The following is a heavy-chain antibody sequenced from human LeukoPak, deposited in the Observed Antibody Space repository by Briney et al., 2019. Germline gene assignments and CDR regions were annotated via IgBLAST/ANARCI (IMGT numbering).Heavy chain of an antibody. D-gene: IGHD5-12*01. CDR1: GFTFSSYA. Sequence: GGSLRLSCAASGFTFSSYAMTWVRQAPGKGLEWVSAISGSGYNSYYAGSVKGRFTLSRDNSKNTLYLQMNSLRAEDTAVYYCAKIKSGYYHFDYWGQGSLVTVSS. CDR3: AKIKSGYYHFDY. J-gene: IGHJ4*02. CDR2: ISGSGYNS. V-gene: IGHV3-23*01.